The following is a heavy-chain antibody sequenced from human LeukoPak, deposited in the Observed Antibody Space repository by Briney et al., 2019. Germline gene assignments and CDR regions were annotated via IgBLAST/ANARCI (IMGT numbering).Heavy chain of an antibody. CDR3: TRTIVTTVNYFDY. V-gene: IGHV3-15*01. CDR2: IKSKTDGGTT. CDR1: GFTFSNAW. Sequence: GGSLRLSCAASGFTFSNAWMSWVRQAPGKGLEWVGRIKSKTDGGTTDYAAPVKGRFTISRDDSKNTLYLQMNSLKTEDTAVYYCTRTIVTTVNYFDYWGQGTLVTVSS. D-gene: IGHD4-11*01. J-gene: IGHJ4*02.